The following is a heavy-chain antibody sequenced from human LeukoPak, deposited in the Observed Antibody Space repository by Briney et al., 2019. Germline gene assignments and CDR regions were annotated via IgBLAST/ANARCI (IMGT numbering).Heavy chain of an antibody. J-gene: IGHJ4*02. Sequence: GGSLRLSCAASGFNFDDYTMHWVRQPPGKGLEWVSGISWNSDFIVYGDSVKGRFTISKDNAKNSLYLQMNSLRAEDTALYYCAKSHGAGRYYPLEYWGQGTLLTVSS. CDR3: AKSHGAGRYYPLEY. V-gene: IGHV3-9*01. CDR2: ISWNSDFI. CDR1: GFNFDDYT. D-gene: IGHD3-10*01.